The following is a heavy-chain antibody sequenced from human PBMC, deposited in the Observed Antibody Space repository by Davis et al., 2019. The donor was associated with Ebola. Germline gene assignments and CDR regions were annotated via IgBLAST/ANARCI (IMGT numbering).Heavy chain of an antibody. J-gene: IGHJ4*02. Sequence: GESLKISCAASDFNFGSYGTHWVRQAPDKGLEWVAVIWYDGSRKYYGDSVKGRFTISRDNSNNLLYLQMNSLRAEDTAVYYCAIPDCSGANCYSVYIKNWGQGTLVTVSS. CDR3: AIPDCSGANCYSVYIKN. V-gene: IGHV3-33*01. D-gene: IGHD2-15*01. CDR1: DFNFGSYG. CDR2: IWYDGSRK.